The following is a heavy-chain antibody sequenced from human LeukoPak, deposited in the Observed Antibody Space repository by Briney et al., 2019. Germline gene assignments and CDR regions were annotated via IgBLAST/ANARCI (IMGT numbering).Heavy chain of an antibody. J-gene: IGHJ4*02. Sequence: GGSLRLSCAASGFTFSSYWMSWVRQAPGKGLEWVANIKQDGSEKYYVDSVKGRFTISRGNAKNSLYLQMNSLRAEDTAAYYCARKGYSSSWWDYWGQGTLVTVSS. D-gene: IGHD6-13*01. CDR2: IKQDGSEK. V-gene: IGHV3-7*01. CDR3: ARKGYSSSWWDY. CDR1: GFTFSSYW.